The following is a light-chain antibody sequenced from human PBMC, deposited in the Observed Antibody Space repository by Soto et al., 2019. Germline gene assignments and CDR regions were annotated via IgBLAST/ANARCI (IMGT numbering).Light chain of an antibody. CDR1: QSISKW. CDR3: QQYYSYSGT. CDR2: KAS. Sequence: DIQMTQSPSTLSASVGDRVTITCRASQSISKWVAWYQQKPGKAPKLLIYKASSLETGVPSRFSGSGSGTEFTLTIRSLQPDEFPTYYCQQYYSYSGTFGQGTKLEIK. J-gene: IGKJ2*01. V-gene: IGKV1-5*03.